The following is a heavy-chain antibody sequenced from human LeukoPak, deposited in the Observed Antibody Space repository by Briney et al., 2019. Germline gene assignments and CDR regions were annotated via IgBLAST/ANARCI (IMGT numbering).Heavy chain of an antibody. D-gene: IGHD1-26*01. CDR1: GFTFSSYG. V-gene: IGHV3-30*02. CDR2: IRYDGSNK. CDR3: AKDQVPDYYGEQIDY. Sequence: PGGSLRLSCAASGFTFSSYGMHWVRRAPGKGLEWVAFIRYDGSNKYYADSVKGRFTISRDNSKNTLYLQMNSLRAEDTAVYYCAKDQVPDYYGEQIDYWGQGTLVTVSS. J-gene: IGHJ4*02.